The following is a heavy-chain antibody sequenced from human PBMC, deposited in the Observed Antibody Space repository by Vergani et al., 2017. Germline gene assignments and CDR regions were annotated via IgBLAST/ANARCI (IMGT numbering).Heavy chain of an antibody. CDR1: GFTFSSYS. Sequence: EVQLVESGGGLVKPGGSLRLSCAASGFTFSSYSMNWVRQAPGKGLEWVSSISSSSSYIYYADSVKGRFTISRDNAKNSLYLQMNSLRAEDTAVYYCAKDGRGIIAATSNWFDPWGQGTLVTVSS. D-gene: IGHD6-13*01. CDR3: AKDGRGIIAATSNWFDP. CDR2: ISSSSSYI. J-gene: IGHJ5*02. V-gene: IGHV3-21*01.